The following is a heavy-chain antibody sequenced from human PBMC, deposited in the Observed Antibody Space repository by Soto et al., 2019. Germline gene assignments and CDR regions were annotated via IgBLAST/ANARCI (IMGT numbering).Heavy chain of an antibody. CDR1: GFTFSRDW. Sequence: EVQLVESGGGLVQPGGSLRLSCAASGFTFSRDWMHWVRQAPGKGLVWVSRIKYDGSSTNYADSVKGRFTISRDNAKNTAYLQMNSLRDEDMAVYYCARGAFGNYYVDYWGQGTLVTVAS. D-gene: IGHD3-10*01. V-gene: IGHV3-74*01. CDR3: ARGAFGNYYVDY. CDR2: IKYDGSST. J-gene: IGHJ4*02.